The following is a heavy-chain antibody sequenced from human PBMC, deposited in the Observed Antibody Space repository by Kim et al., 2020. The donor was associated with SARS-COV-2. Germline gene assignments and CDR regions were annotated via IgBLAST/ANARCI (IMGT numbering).Heavy chain of an antibody. V-gene: IGHV3-30*07. D-gene: IGHD2-15*01. J-gene: IGHJ3*02. CDR3: AREGLCSGGSCYSPDAFDI. Sequence: GRFTITEDNSKNKLYLQMNSLRAEDTAVYYCAREGLCSGGSCYSPDAFDIWGQGTRVTVSS.